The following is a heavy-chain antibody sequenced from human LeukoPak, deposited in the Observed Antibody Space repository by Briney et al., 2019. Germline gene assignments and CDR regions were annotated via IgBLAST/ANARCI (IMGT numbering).Heavy chain of an antibody. J-gene: IGHJ4*02. CDR3: ARVGIAAAGVDY. CDR2: FNPSGGST. CDR1: GYTFTTYY. V-gene: IGHV1-46*01. Sequence: GASVEVSCKASGYTFTTYYMHWVRQAPGQGLEWMGIFNPSGGSTSYAQKFQGRVTMTRGMSTSTLYMELSSLRSEDTAVYYCARVGIAAAGVDYWGQGTLVTVSS. D-gene: IGHD6-13*01.